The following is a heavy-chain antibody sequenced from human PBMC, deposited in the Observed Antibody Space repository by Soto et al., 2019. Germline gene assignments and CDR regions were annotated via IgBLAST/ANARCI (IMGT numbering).Heavy chain of an antibody. CDR2: INAGNGNT. J-gene: IGHJ4*02. D-gene: IGHD2-21*02. CDR3: ARSIVAVTALDY. CDR1: GYTFTSYA. V-gene: IGHV1-3*05. Sequence: QVQLVQSGAEEKKPGGSVKVACKASGYTFTSYAMHWVRQAPGQRLEWMGWINAGNGNTKYSQKFQGRVTITRDTSASTAYMELSSLRSEDTAVYYCARSIVAVTALDYWGQGTLVTVSS.